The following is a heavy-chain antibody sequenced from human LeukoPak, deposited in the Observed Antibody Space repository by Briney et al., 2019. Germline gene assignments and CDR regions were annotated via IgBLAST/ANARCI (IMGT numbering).Heavy chain of an antibody. V-gene: IGHV3-23*01. J-gene: IGHJ4*02. Sequence: PGGSLRLSCAVSGFTFSSYGMSWVRQAPGKGLEWVSAISGSGGSTHYVDSVKGRFTISRDNSKNTLYLQMNNLRTEDTAVYSCARDKTRGLGYSYSKSGNYFDYWGQGTLVTVSS. CDR2: ISGSGGST. CDR3: ARDKTRGLGYSYSKSGNYFDY. CDR1: GFTFSSYG. D-gene: IGHD5-18*01.